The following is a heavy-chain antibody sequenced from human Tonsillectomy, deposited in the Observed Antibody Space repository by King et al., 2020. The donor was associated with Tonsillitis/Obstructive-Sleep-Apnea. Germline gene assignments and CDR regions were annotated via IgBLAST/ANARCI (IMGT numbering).Heavy chain of an antibody. CDR1: GYTFTSQG. J-gene: IGHJ4*02. V-gene: IGHV1-18*01. CDR3: ARDLGTIRGIVDN. CDR2: ISPYNGNT. D-gene: IGHD1-26*01. Sequence: QLVQSGAEVKKPGASVKVSCKASGYTFTSQGISWVRQAPGQGLEWMGWISPYNGNTKHPQKFQGRVTMTTETSTSTAYMELRGLRSDDTAVYYCARDLGTIRGIVDNWGQGTLVTVSS.